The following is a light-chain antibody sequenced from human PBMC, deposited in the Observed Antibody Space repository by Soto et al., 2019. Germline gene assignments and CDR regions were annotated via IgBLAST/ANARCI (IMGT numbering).Light chain of an antibody. V-gene: IGLV1-44*01. CDR3: STWDDSLNGWV. Sequence: QSVLTQPPSASGTPGQRVAISCSGSSSNIGNNSVTWYHQLPGTAPKLLIYGSNQRPSGVPDRFSGSRSGTSASLAISGLQSEDEADYYCSTWDDSLNGWVFGGGTKLTVL. CDR2: GSN. CDR1: SSNIGNNS. J-gene: IGLJ3*02.